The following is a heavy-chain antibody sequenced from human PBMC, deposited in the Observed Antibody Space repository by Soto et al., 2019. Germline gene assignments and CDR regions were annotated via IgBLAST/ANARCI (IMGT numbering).Heavy chain of an antibody. Sequence: QVQLVQSGAEVKKPGASVKVSCKASGYTFTSYGISWGRQAPGQGLEWMGWISAYNGNTNYAQKLKGRVTMTTDTSTSTAYMGLRSMRSDDTAVYYFARDLLDIVVVPAAAYYYYYGMDVWGQGTTVTVSS. D-gene: IGHD2-2*03. J-gene: IGHJ6*02. CDR3: ARDLLDIVVVPAAAYYYYYGMDV. CDR1: GYTFTSYG. V-gene: IGHV1-18*04. CDR2: ISAYNGNT.